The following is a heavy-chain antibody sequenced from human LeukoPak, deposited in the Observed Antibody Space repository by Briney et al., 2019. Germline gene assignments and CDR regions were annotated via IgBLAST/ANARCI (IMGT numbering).Heavy chain of an antibody. CDR3: ASPREMATIYDASDI. Sequence: SETLSLTCTVSGGSISSSRYYWGWIRQPPGKGLEWIGTIYYNGNTHLNPSLKSRVTMSVGTSKNQFSLSLTSVTAADTAVYYCASPREMATIYDASDIWGQGTMVTVSS. CDR2: IYYNGNT. J-gene: IGHJ3*02. CDR1: GGSISSSRYY. D-gene: IGHD5-24*01. V-gene: IGHV4-39*01.